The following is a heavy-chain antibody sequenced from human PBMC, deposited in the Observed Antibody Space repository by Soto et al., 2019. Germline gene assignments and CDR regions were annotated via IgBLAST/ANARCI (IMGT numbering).Heavy chain of an antibody. Sequence: EVQLVESGGGVVRPGGSLRLSCVASGFTFDDYGMHWVRQASGKGLEWVSGINGNGGRTGYPGSMKGRFIISRYNAKNAVYLQMNSLRAEDTALYYCARSGNIVATTNYYIDVWGNGTTVTVSS. CDR3: ARSGNIVATTNYYIDV. D-gene: IGHD5-12*01. CDR1: GFTFDDYG. V-gene: IGHV3-20*04. J-gene: IGHJ6*03. CDR2: INGNGGRT.